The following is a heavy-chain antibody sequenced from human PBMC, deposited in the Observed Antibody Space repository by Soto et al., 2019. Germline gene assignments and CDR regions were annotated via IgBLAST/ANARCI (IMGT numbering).Heavy chain of an antibody. V-gene: IGHV1-58*01. Sequence: SVKVSCKASGFTFTSSAVQWVRQARGQRLEWIGWIVVGSGNTNYAQKFQERVTITRDMSTSTAYMELSSLRSEDTAVYYCAASFWRGYYWYGMDVWGQGTTVTVSS. CDR3: AASFWRGYYWYGMDV. CDR2: IVVGSGNT. CDR1: GFTFTSSA. J-gene: IGHJ6*02. D-gene: IGHD3-3*01.